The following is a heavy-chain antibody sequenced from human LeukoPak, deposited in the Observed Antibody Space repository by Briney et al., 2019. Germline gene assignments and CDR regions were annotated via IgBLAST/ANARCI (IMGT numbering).Heavy chain of an antibody. V-gene: IGHV1-24*01. CDR1: GYTLTELS. CDR2: FDPEDGEM. J-gene: IGHJ4*02. D-gene: IGHD3-22*01. Sequence: ASVKVSCKVSGYTLTELSIHWVRQAPGKGLEWMGGFDPEDGEMIYAQKFQGRVTMTADTSTDTAYMELSSLRSEDTAVYYCASSRILHSSAYMKWGQGTLVTVSS. CDR3: ASSRILHSSAYMK.